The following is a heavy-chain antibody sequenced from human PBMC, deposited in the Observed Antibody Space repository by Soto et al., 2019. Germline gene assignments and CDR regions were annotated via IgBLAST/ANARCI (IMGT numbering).Heavy chain of an antibody. V-gene: IGHV4-34*01. CDR1: GGSFSGYY. CDR3: ARPGYCTNGVCYTIFRAFDI. J-gene: IGHJ3*02. CDR2: INHSGST. Sequence: TSETLSLTCAVYGGSFSGYYWSWIRQPPGKRLEWIGEINHSGSTNYNPSLKSRVTISVDTSKNQFSLKLSSVTAADTAVYYCARPGYCTNGVCYTIFRAFDIWGQGTMVTVSS. D-gene: IGHD2-8*01.